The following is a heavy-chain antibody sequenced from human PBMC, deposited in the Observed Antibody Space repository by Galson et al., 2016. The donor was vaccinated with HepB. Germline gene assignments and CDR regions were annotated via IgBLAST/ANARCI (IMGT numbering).Heavy chain of an antibody. D-gene: IGHD4-17*01. CDR3: AKGNTVTTRLFDY. Sequence: SLRLSCAASGFTFNTYAMSWVRQAPGKGLEWVSSISGAGGSTYYADSVKGRFTISRDNSRNTLYLKMHSLRAEDTAIYYCAKGNTVTTRLFDYWGQGTLVTVSS. V-gene: IGHV3-23*01. CDR2: ISGAGGST. CDR1: GFTFNTYA. J-gene: IGHJ4*02.